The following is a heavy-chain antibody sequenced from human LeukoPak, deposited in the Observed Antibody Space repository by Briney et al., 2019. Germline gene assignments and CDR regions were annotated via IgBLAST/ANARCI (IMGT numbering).Heavy chain of an antibody. D-gene: IGHD1-26*01. J-gene: IGHJ4*02. V-gene: IGHV3-33*06. Sequence: GGSLRLSCAASGFTFSSYGMHWVRQAPGKGLEWVAVIWYDGSNKYYADSVKGRFTISRDNSKNTLYLQMNSLRAEDTAVYYCAKGRELLGLDFDYWGQGTLVTVSS. CDR3: AKGRELLGLDFDY. CDR1: GFTFSSYG. CDR2: IWYDGSNK.